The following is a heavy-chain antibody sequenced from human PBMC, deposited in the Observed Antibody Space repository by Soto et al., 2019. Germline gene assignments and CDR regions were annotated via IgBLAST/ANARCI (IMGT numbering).Heavy chain of an antibody. J-gene: IGHJ6*02. CDR3: ARDVVVPAAIPYYYYGMDV. Sequence: GGSLRLSCAASGFTFSSYVMHWVRQAPGKGLEWVAVISYDGSNKYYADSVKGRFTISRDNSKNTLYLQMNSLRAEDTAVYYCARDVVVPAAIPYYYYGMDVWGQGTTVTVSS. CDR2: ISYDGSNK. D-gene: IGHD2-2*02. CDR1: GFTFSSYV. V-gene: IGHV3-30-3*01.